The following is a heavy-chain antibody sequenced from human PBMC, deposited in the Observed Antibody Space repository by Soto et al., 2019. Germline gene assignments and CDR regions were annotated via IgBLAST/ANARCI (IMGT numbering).Heavy chain of an antibody. V-gene: IGHV4-4*02. CDR2: IYHSGST. CDR1: GGSISSSNW. Sequence: QVQLQESGPGLVKPSGTLSLTCAVSGGSISSSNWWSWVRQPPGKGLEWIGEIYHSGSTNYNPSLKSRVTISVDKSKNQFSLKLNSVTAADTAVYYCARSPGYCSGGSCYHFDYWGQGTLVTVSS. J-gene: IGHJ4*02. CDR3: ARSPGYCSGGSCYHFDY. D-gene: IGHD2-15*01.